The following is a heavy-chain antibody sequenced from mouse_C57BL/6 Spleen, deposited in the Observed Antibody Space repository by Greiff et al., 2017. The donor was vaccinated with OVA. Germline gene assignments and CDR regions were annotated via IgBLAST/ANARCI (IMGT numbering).Heavy chain of an antibody. CDR1: GFTFSSYG. Sequence: DVHLVESGGDLVKPGGSLKLSCAASGFTFSSYGMSWVRQTPDKRLEWVATISSGGSYTYYPDSVKGRFTISRDNAKNTLYLQMSSLKSEDTAMYYCARQEASSTYAMDYWGQGTSVTVSS. D-gene: IGHD2-1*01. V-gene: IGHV5-6*01. CDR2: ISSGGSYT. J-gene: IGHJ4*01. CDR3: ARQEASSTYAMDY.